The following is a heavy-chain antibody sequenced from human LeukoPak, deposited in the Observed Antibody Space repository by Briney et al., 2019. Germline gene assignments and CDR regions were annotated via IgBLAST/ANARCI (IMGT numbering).Heavy chain of an antibody. CDR1: GFTFSSYS. CDR2: ISSSSSYI. J-gene: IGHJ5*02. CDR3: AGPLRFPLNWFDP. V-gene: IGHV3-21*01. D-gene: IGHD3-3*01. Sequence: GGFLRLSCAASGFTFSSYSMNWVRQAPGKGLEWVSSISSSSSYIYYADSVKGRFTISRDNAKNSLYLQMNSLRAEDTAVYYCAGPLRFPLNWFDPWGQGTLVTVSS.